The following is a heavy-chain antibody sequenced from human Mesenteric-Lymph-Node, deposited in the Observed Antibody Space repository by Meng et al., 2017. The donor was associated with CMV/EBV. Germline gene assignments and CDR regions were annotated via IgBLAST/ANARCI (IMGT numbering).Heavy chain of an antibody. J-gene: IGHJ6*02. V-gene: IGHV3-21*01. CDR1: GFSFSDYW. CDR3: ARYCSSTSCYDYYYNMDV. D-gene: IGHD2-2*01. CDR2: ISGSSDHI. Sequence: GGSLRLSCAASGFSFSDYWMSWVRQAPGKELEWVSSISGSSDHIYYADSVRGRFTISRDNAKNSLYLQMNSLRAEDTAVYYCARYCSSTSCYDYYYNMDVWGQGTTVTVSS.